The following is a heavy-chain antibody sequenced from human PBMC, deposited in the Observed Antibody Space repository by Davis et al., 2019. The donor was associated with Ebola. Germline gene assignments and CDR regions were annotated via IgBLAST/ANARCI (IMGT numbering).Heavy chain of an antibody. D-gene: IGHD3-3*01. V-gene: IGHV3-30-3*01. CDR2: VSYDGSKK. CDR3: ARDMDYDFGSGPFDY. J-gene: IGHJ4*02. Sequence: PGGSLRLSCAASGFTFSSYAMHWVRQAPGKGLEWVAVVSYDGSKKYYADSVKGRFTISRDTSKNTLYLQMNSLRAEDTAVYYCARDMDYDFGSGPFDYWGQGTLVTVSS. CDR1: GFTFSSYA.